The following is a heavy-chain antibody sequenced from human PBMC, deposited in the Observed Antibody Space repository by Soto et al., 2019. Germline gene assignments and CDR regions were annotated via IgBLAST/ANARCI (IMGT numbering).Heavy chain of an antibody. Sequence: EVQLVQCGAEVKKPGTTVKISCKASGYTFTVYYIHWVQQAPGKGLKWMGLVDPEDGETIYAEKFQGRVTMTADTSTDTAYMELSSLRSEDSAVYYCATVETTGTTPFDSWGQGTLVTVSS. D-gene: IGHD1-1*01. CDR2: VDPEDGET. CDR1: GYTFTVYY. V-gene: IGHV1-69-2*01. J-gene: IGHJ4*02. CDR3: ATVETTGTTPFDS.